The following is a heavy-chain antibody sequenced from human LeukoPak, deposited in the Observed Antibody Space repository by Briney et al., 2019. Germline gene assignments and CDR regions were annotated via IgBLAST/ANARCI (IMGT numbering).Heavy chain of an antibody. J-gene: IGHJ4*02. CDR3: AKGSYYDSSGSFYFDY. V-gene: IGHV3-23*01. D-gene: IGHD3-22*01. CDR2: ISGSGDNT. Sequence: GGSLRLSCAASGFTFSSYAMSWVRQAPGKGLEWVPGISGSGDNTYYADSVKGRFTISRDNSKNTLYVQVNSLGTEDTAAYYCAKGSYYDSSGSFYFDYWGQGTLVTVSS. CDR1: GFTFSSYA.